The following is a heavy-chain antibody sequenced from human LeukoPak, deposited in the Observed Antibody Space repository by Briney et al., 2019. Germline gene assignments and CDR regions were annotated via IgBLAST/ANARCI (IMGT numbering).Heavy chain of an antibody. J-gene: IGHJ4*02. D-gene: IGHD1-7*01. CDR2: ISQSGST. CDR1: GGSISIYY. CDR3: ARGSITGTTEIFY. V-gene: IGHV4-59*08. Sequence: SETLSLTCTVSGGSISIYYWSWIRQPPGKGLEWIGSISQSGSTYYSPSLRSRVTISVDTSKNQISLKLSFVTAADTAVYYCARGSITGTTEIFYWGQGTLVTVSS.